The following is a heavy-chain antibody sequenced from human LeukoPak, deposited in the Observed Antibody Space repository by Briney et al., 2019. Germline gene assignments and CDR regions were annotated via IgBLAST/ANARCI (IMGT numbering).Heavy chain of an antibody. Sequence: PGGSLRLSCAASGFTSSSYWMSWVRQAPGKGLEWVANIKQDGSEKYYVDSVKGRFTISRDNAKNSLYLQMNSLRAEDTAVYYCARGSRSSSPLNFDYWGQGTLVTVSS. CDR2: IKQDGSEK. D-gene: IGHD2-2*01. V-gene: IGHV3-7*01. CDR1: GFTSSSYW. J-gene: IGHJ4*02. CDR3: ARGSRSSSPLNFDY.